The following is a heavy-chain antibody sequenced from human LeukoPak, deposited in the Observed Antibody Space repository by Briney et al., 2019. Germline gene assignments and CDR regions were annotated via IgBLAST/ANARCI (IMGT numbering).Heavy chain of an antibody. CDR3: GRGGGTSVVDV. CDR1: GYTFPNYG. CDR2: IRPYNGSP. J-gene: IGHJ6*04. Sequence: ASVTVSFKTSGYTFPNYGINWVRQIPGQGLEWMGWIRPYNGSPSYSQRRQGKVTMTTDTSTSTAYMELRSLTSDDTAVYYCGRGGGTSVVDVWGKGTTVTISS. V-gene: IGHV1-18*04. D-gene: IGHD1-14*01.